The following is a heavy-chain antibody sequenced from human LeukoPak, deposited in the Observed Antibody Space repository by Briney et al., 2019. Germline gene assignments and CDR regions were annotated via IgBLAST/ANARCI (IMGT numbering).Heavy chain of an antibody. CDR2: INPNSGDT. D-gene: IGHD2-2*01. V-gene: IGHV1-2*02. CDR1: GYTFTGYY. J-gene: IGHJ5*02. Sequence: ASVKASCKASGYTFTGYYMHWVRQAPGQGLEWMGWINPNSGDTNYAQKFQGRVTMTRDTSISTAYMELSRLRSDDTAVYYCTRDRGGYQLLFWFDPWGQGTLVTVSS. CDR3: TRDRGGYQLLFWFDP.